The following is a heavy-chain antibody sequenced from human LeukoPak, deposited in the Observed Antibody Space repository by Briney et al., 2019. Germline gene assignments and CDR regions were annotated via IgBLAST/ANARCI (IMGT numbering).Heavy chain of an antibody. CDR3: ARVNRYYDILTGAPHFDY. V-gene: IGHV3-7*01. J-gene: IGHJ4*02. Sequence: GGSLRLSCAASGFTFSSYWMTWVRQAQGKGLEWVANIKKDGSEKYYVDSVKGRFTISRDNAKNSLYLQMNSLRAEDTAVYYCARVNRYYDILTGAPHFDYWGQGTLVTVSS. CDR2: IKKDGSEK. D-gene: IGHD3-9*01. CDR1: GFTFSSYW.